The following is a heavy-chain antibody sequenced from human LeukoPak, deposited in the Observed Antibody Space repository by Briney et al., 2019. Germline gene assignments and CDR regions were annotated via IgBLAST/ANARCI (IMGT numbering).Heavy chain of an antibody. Sequence: GASVKVSCKASGYTFTAYYIHWVRQAPGQGLEWMGWISPNSGGTDYAQKFQGRVTMTRDTSIGTAYVELSSLTSDDTAVYYCAIQPWGSGNNWYFDLWGRGTLVTVSS. CDR2: ISPNSGGT. CDR3: AIQPWGSGNNWYFDL. J-gene: IGHJ2*01. D-gene: IGHD7-27*01. CDR1: GYTFTAYY. V-gene: IGHV1-2*02.